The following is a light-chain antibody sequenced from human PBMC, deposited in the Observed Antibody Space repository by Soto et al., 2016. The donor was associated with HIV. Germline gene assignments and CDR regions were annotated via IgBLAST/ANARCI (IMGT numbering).Light chain of an antibody. Sequence: DIQMTQSPPSLSASVGDRVTITCRASQSISNYLNWYQQKPGKAPKVLISATSDLQSGVPSRFSGSRSGREFTLTISSLQPEDFATYYCQQANSLPLTFGGGTKVEIK. CDR2: ATS. CDR1: QSISNY. V-gene: IGKV1-39*01. CDR3: QQANSLPLT. J-gene: IGKJ4*01.